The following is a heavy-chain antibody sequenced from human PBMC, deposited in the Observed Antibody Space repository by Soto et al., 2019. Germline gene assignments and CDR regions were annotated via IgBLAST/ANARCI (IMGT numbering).Heavy chain of an antibody. J-gene: IGHJ4*02. CDR2: ISAYNGNT. Sequence: ASVKVSCKASGYTFTSYGISWVRQAPGQGLEWMGWISAYNGNTNYAQKLQGRVTMTTDTSTSTAYMELRSLRSDDTAVYYCARDSDSSGYFRNLFDYWGQGTLVTVSS. D-gene: IGHD3-22*01. CDR1: GYTFTSYG. CDR3: ARDSDSSGYFRNLFDY. V-gene: IGHV1-18*01.